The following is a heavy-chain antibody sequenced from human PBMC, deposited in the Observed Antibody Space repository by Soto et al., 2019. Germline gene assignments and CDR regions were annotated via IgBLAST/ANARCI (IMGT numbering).Heavy chain of an antibody. Sequence: QVQLVQSGAEVKKPGASVKVSCKASGYTFTSYAMHWVRQAPGQRLEWMGWINAGNGNTKYSQKFQGRVTITRDTSASTAYMELSSLSSEDTAVYYCARDPSYSSGWSTPFDYWGQGTLVTVSS. V-gene: IGHV1-3*01. CDR2: INAGNGNT. CDR1: GYTFTSYA. CDR3: ARDPSYSSGWSTPFDY. D-gene: IGHD6-19*01. J-gene: IGHJ4*02.